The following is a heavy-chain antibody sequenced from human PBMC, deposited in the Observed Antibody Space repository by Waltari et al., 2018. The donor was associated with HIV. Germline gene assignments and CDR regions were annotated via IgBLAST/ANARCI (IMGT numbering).Heavy chain of an antibody. D-gene: IGHD3-10*01. V-gene: IGHV4-34*01. J-gene: IGHJ4*02. CDR3: ARGAGFGELFPTTRFDY. CDR1: GGSFSGYY. CDR2: INQSGTT. Sequence: QVQLQQWGAGLLKPSETLSLTCAVYGGSFSGYYWSWIRQPPGKGLEWIGEINQSGTTNYNPSLKSRVTISVDTSKNQFSLKLSSVTAADTAVYYCARGAGFGELFPTTRFDYWGQGTLVTVSS.